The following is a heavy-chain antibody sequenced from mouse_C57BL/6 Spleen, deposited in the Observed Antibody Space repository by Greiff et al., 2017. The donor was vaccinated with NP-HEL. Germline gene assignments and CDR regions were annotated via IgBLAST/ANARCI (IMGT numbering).Heavy chain of an antibody. CDR1: GFSLTSYG. J-gene: IGHJ3*01. CDR3: AEGGYGGYLFFAY. V-gene: IGHV2-2*01. D-gene: IGHD2-3*01. Sequence: QVQLQQSGPGLVQPSQSLSITCTASGFSLTSYGVHWVRQSPGKGLEWLGVIWRGGSADYNAAFISRLSISKDNSKSQVFFKRNSLQADDTAIYYCAEGGYGGYLFFAYWGQGTLVTVAA. CDR2: IWRGGSA.